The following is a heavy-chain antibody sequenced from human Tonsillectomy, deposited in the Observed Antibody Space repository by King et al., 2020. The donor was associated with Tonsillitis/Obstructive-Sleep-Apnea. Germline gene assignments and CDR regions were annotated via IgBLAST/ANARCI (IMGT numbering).Heavy chain of an antibody. CDR3: ARDIGYYGSAV. Sequence: VQLVQSGGGVVQPGRSLRLSCAASGFTFSSYGMHWVRQAPGKGLELVAVIWDDGSNKYYADSVKGRFTISSDNSKNTLYLQMNSLRAEDTAVYYCARDIGYYGSAVWGKGTTVTVSS. D-gene: IGHD3-10*01. V-gene: IGHV3-33*01. CDR2: IWDDGSNK. J-gene: IGHJ6*04. CDR1: GFTFSSYG.